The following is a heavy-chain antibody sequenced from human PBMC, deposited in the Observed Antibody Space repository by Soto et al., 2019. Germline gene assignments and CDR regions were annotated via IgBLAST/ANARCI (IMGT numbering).Heavy chain of an antibody. Sequence: SETLSLTCAVYGGAFSGYYWSWIRQPPGKGLEWIGEINHGGSTNYDPSLKSRVTISVDTSKNQFSLKANSVTAADTAVYYCARGRRRSESAACTLDYWGPGILVTVYS. CDR1: GGAFSGYY. V-gene: IGHV4-34*01. J-gene: IGHJ4*02. CDR3: ARGRRRSESAACTLDY. D-gene: IGHD3-3*01. CDR2: INHGGST.